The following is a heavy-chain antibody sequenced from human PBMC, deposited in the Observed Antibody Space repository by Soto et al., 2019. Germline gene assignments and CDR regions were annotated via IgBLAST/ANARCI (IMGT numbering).Heavy chain of an antibody. Sequence: QVQLVQSGPEVRKPGASVKVSCKASGYTFTTYGISWVRQAPGQVLERMGWISGYNGHTRYAQKFKGRVTMTTDTSTSTVYMDLRSLRSDDTAVYYCAREGEMPYSYYGLDVWGQGTTVTVAS. V-gene: IGHV1-18*01. J-gene: IGHJ6*02. D-gene: IGHD3-16*01. CDR1: GYTFTTYG. CDR3: AREGEMPYSYYGLDV. CDR2: ISGYNGHT.